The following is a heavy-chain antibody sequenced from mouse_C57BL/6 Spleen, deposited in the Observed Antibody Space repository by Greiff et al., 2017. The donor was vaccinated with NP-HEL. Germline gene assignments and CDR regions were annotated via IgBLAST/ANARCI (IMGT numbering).Heavy chain of an antibody. CDR3: ARSGMITRDYYAMDY. J-gene: IGHJ4*01. V-gene: IGHV5-17*01. Sequence: EVHLVESGGGLVKPGGSLKLSCAASGFTFSDYGMHWVRQAPEKGLEWVAYISSGSSTIYYADTVKGRFTISRDNAKNTLFLQMTSLRSEDTAMYYCARSGMITRDYYAMDYWGQGTSVTVSS. CDR2: ISSGSSTI. CDR1: GFTFSDYG. D-gene: IGHD2-4*01.